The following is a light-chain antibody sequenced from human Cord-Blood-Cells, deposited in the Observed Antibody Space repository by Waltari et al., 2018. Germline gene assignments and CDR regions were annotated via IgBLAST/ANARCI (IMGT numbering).Light chain of an antibody. Sequence: QAVLTQTASLSASPGASASLTCTLRSGINVGTYRIYWYQQKPGSPPQYLLRYKSDSDKQQGSGVPIRFSGSKDASANAGILLISGLQSEDEADYYCMIWHSSAWVFGGGTKLTVL. CDR2: YKSDSDK. V-gene: IGLV5-45*01. CDR1: SGINVGTYR. CDR3: MIWHSSAWV. J-gene: IGLJ3*02.